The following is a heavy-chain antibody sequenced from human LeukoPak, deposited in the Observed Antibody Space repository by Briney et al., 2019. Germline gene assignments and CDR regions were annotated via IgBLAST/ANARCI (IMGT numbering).Heavy chain of an antibody. V-gene: IGHV3-7*01. D-gene: IGHD6-19*01. CDR2: IIQDGSEK. CDR3: ARVGSSGWSTYYYHYYMDV. J-gene: IGHJ6*03. CDR1: GFTFSTYW. Sequence: PGGSLRLSCAASGFTFSTYWMTWVRQAPGEGLEWVANIIQDGSEKYYVDSVKGRFTISRDNAKNSLYLQMNSLRAEDTAVYYCARVGSSGWSTYYYHYYMDVWGKGTTVTVSS.